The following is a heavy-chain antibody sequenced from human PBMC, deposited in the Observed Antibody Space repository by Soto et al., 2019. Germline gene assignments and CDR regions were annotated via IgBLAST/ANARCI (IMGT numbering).Heavy chain of an antibody. D-gene: IGHD4-17*01. CDR3: ACRAPSAVTTSGCFDS. CDR2: IYYSGST. CDR1: GGYIRRYY. J-gene: IGHJ4*02. V-gene: IGHV4-59*08. Sequence: WETLSLTWTGSGGYIRRYYCRWSRQRSGKGLEWIGYIYYSGSTYYNPSLKSRVTISVDTSKNQYYLRLNSVTAAETAVYYCACRAPSAVTTSGCFDSWGQGTLVTVSS.